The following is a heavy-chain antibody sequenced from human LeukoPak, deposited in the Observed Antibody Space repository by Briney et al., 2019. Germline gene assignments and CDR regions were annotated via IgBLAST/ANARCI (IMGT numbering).Heavy chain of an antibody. Sequence: PSETLSLTCAVYGGSFSGYYWSWIRQPPGKGLEWIGEINHSGSTNYNPSLKSRVTISVDTSKNQFSLKLSSVTAADTAVYYCVRASFMITFGGVIVGYNWFDPWGQGTLVTVSS. CDR1: GGSFSGYY. CDR2: INHSGST. V-gene: IGHV4-34*01. J-gene: IGHJ5*02. CDR3: VRASFMITFGGVIVGYNWFDP. D-gene: IGHD3-16*02.